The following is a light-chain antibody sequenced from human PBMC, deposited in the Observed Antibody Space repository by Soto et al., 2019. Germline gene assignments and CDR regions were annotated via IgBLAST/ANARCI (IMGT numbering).Light chain of an antibody. CDR1: HSLGNN. Sequence: ERVMAQTRSTVSVSPGERATLSCRPTHSLGNNLAWYQQKPGQAPRLLIYRASTRVTGIPARFSGSGSGTEFTLTISSLQSEDFAVYHCQQYYNWWTFGQGTKVDIK. V-gene: IGKV3-15*01. J-gene: IGKJ1*01. CDR2: RAS. CDR3: QQYYNWWT.